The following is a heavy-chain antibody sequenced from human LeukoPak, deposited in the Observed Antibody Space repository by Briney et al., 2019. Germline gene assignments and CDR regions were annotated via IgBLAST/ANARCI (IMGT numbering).Heavy chain of an antibody. V-gene: IGHV1-18*01. D-gene: IGHD6-19*01. CDR1: GYDFSTFG. CDR3: ARDSPFMVPGTGDAFDI. CDR2: ISAYHGKT. Sequence: ASMKVSCKASGYDFSTFGISWVRQAPGEGLEWMGWISAYHGKTNFPQRFQGRVTLTTETSTSTAYMELRSLRSDDTAIYYCARDSPFMVPGTGDAFDIWGQGTIVSVSS. J-gene: IGHJ3*02.